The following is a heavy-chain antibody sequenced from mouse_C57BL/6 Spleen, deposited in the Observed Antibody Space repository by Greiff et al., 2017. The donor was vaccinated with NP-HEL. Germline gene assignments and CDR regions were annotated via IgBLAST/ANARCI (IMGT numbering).Heavy chain of an antibody. D-gene: IGHD1-1*01. Sequence: QVQLKQPGAELVKPGASVKMSCKASGYTFTSYWITWVKQRPGQGLEWIGDIYPGSGSTNYNEKFKSKATLTVDTSSSTAYMQLSSLTSEDSAVYDCARYYYGSSPYFDYWGQGTTLTVSS. V-gene: IGHV1-55*01. J-gene: IGHJ2*01. CDR3: ARYYYGSSPYFDY. CDR2: IYPGSGST. CDR1: GYTFTSYW.